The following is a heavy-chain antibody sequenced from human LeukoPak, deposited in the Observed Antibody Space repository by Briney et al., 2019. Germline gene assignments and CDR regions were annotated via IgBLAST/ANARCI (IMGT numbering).Heavy chain of an antibody. D-gene: IGHD3-22*01. V-gene: IGHV3-23*01. CDR1: GFTFSSYA. J-gene: IGHJ5*02. Sequence: GGSLRLSCAASGFTFSSYAMSWVRQAPGKGLEWVSAISGSGISTYYADSVKGRFTVSRDNSKNTLYLQMNSPRAEDTAVYYCAKGTAYYYDSSGYRGYNWFDPWGQGTLVTVSS. CDR2: ISGSGIST. CDR3: AKGTAYYYDSSGYRGYNWFDP.